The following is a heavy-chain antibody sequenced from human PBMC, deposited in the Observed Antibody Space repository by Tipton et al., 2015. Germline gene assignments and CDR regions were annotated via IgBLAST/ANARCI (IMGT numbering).Heavy chain of an antibody. J-gene: IGHJ4*02. D-gene: IGHD6-19*01. CDR1: GGSISSGGYY. CDR2: INYSGST. V-gene: IGHV4-31*03. CDR3: ARAVAGTFDY. Sequence: TLSLTCNVSGGSISSGGYYWSWIRQYPGKGLEWIGNINYSGSTYYNPSLKSRSTISADTSKNQFSLKMTSVTAADTAVYYCARAVAGTFDYWGQGTLVTVSS.